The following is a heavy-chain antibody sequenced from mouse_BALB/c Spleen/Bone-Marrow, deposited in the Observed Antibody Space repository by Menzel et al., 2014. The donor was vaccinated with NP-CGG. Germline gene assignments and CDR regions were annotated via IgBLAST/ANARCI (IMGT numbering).Heavy chain of an antibody. CDR1: GYTFTEYT. CDR2: INPNNGGT. V-gene: IGHV1-18*01. CDR3: ARSYGYERSWFAY. D-gene: IGHD2-2*01. J-gene: IGHJ3*01. Sequence: EVQRVESGPELMKPGASVKISCKTSGYTFTEYTMHWVKQSHGKSLEWIGGINPNNGGTSYNQKFKGKATLTVDKSSSTAYMELRSLTSEDSAVYYCARSYGYERSWFAYWGQGTLVTVSA.